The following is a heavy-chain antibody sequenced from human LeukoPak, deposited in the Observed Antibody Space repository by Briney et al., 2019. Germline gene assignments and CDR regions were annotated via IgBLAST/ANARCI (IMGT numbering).Heavy chain of an antibody. J-gene: IGHJ6*02. Sequence: GGSLRLSCAAYGFIFSDYYMRWLRQAPGKGLEGVTYISISCITIDYADSVQGRFTISTANPKTSLSLQINCLRDEDTAVYYCASGYPDLVGAYGMDVWGQGTTFTVSS. CDR3: ASGYPDLVGAYGMDV. V-gene: IGHV3-11*01. D-gene: IGHD5-18*01. CDR1: GFIFSDYY. CDR2: ISISCITI.